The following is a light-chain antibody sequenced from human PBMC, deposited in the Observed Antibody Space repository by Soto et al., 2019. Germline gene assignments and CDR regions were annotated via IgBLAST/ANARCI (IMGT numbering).Light chain of an antibody. CDR1: QGIARY. Sequence: IHLTQTTSSLSASLGDRVTITCRASQGIARYLAWYQQKPGKAPMLLIYTASTLQSGVPSRFSGSGSGTDFTLTISSLQPEDFATYYCQQLNSYPLPFAQGARLEI. CDR2: TAS. CDR3: QQLNSYPLP. V-gene: IGKV1-9*01. J-gene: IGKJ5*01.